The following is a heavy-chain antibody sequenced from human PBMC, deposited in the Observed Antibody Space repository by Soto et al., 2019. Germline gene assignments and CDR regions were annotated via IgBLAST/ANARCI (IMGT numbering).Heavy chain of an antibody. V-gene: IGHV3-53*01. CDR1: GFTVSSNY. CDR3: AGHSSGYQDAFDI. CDR2: IYSGGST. J-gene: IGHJ3*02. Sequence: PGGSLRLSCAASGFTVSSNYMSWVRQAPGKGLEWVSVIYSGGSTYYADSVKGRFTISRDNSKNTLYLQMNSLRAEDTAVYYCAGHSSGYQDAFDIWGQGTMVTVSS. D-gene: IGHD3-22*01.